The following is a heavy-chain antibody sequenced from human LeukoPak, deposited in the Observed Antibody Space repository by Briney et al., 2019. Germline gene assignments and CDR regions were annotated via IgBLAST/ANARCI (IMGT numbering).Heavy chain of an antibody. D-gene: IGHD2-8*01. V-gene: IGHV3-21*01. CDR3: AKDRCSNGIGCYYYYMDV. CDR1: GFTFSSYS. Sequence: GGSLRLSCAASGFTFSSYSMNWVRQAPGKGLEWVSSISSRSTYIYHADSVKGRFTISRDNAKNSLFLQMNSLRAEDTAVYYCAKDRCSNGIGCYYYYMDVWGKGTTVTTSS. CDR2: ISSRSTYI. J-gene: IGHJ6*03.